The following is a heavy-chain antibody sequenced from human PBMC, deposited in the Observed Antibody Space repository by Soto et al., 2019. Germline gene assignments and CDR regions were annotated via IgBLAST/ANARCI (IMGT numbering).Heavy chain of an antibody. CDR2: INHSGST. CDR3: ARGSWGHYYYYGMDV. Sequence: SETLSLTCAVYGGSFSGYYWSWIRQPPGKGLEWIGEINHSGSTNYNPSLKSRVTISVDTSKNQFSLKLSSVTAADTAVYYCARGSWGHYYYYGMDVWGQGTTVTV. CDR1: GGSFSGYY. V-gene: IGHV4-34*01. D-gene: IGHD3-16*01. J-gene: IGHJ6*02.